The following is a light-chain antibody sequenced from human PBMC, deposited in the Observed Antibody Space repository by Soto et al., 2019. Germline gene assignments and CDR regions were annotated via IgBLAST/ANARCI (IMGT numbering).Light chain of an antibody. CDR1: QSISSW. CDR3: QQYSYFAT. J-gene: IGKJ1*01. CDR2: KAS. V-gene: IGKV1-5*03. Sequence: DIQMTQSPSTLSSSVGERVTITCRASQSISSWLTWYQQKAGQAPKLLIYKASIVESGVTSRFSGSGSGTEFTLTISSLQPDDSATYYCQQYSYFATFGQGTRVEVK.